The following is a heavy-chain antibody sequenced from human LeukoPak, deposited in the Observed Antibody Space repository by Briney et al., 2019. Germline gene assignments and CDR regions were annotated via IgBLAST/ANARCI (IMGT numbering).Heavy chain of an antibody. D-gene: IGHD5-12*01. CDR2: IIPIFGTA. Sequence: SVKVSCKASGGTFSSYAISWVRQAPGQGLEWMGGIIPIFGTANYAQKFQGRVTITADKSTSTAYMELSSLRSEDTAVYFCATHSPEWRYSGYYNFYYMDVWGKGTTVTVSS. J-gene: IGHJ6*03. CDR1: GGTFSSYA. V-gene: IGHV1-69*06. CDR3: ATHSPEWRYSGYYNFYYMDV.